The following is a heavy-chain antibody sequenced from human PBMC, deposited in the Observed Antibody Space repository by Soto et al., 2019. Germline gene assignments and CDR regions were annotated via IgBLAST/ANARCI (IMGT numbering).Heavy chain of an antibody. V-gene: IGHV1-69*02. D-gene: IGHD2-21*01. Sequence: QVQLVQSGAEVKKPGSSVKVSCKASGGTFRTYTISWVRQAPGQGLEWLGRIIPLFGLPNHAQKFQDRVTITADKSTDTAYLEMNSLRPEDTAVYYCAFDVQTGVVYFDNWGQGTLVTVSS. J-gene: IGHJ4*02. CDR2: IIPLFGLP. CDR1: GGTFRTYT. CDR3: AFDVQTGVVYFDN.